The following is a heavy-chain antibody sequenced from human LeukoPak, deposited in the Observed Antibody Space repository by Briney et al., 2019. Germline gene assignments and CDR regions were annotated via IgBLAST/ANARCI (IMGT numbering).Heavy chain of an antibody. Sequence: GGSLRLSCAASGFMFSSYEMNWVRQAPGKGLEWVSYISSSGGTRYYADSVKGRFTISRDNAKNSLYLQMKSLRAEDTAVYYCARGKTSQNIVTRKTYNWFDPWGQGTLVTVSS. CDR2: ISSSGGTR. J-gene: IGHJ5*02. V-gene: IGHV3-48*03. CDR3: ARGKTSQNIVTRKTYNWFDP. CDR1: GFMFSSYE. D-gene: IGHD2/OR15-2a*01.